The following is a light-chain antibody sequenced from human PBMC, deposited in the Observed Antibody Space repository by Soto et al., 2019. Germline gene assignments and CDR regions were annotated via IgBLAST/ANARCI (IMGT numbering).Light chain of an antibody. V-gene: IGKV2-28*01. CDR3: MQALQTPHDT. Sequence: DIVMTQSPLSLPVTPGEPASISCRSSQSLLHSNGYNYLDWYVQKPGQSPQLLIYLGSNRASGVPDRFSGSGSGTDFTLKISRVEADDVGVYYCMQALQTPHDTFGQGTKLEIK. CDR2: LGS. J-gene: IGKJ2*01. CDR1: QSLLHSNGYNY.